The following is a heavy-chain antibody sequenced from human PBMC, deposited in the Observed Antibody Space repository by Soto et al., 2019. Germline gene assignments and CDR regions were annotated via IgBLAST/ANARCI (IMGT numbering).Heavy chain of an antibody. CDR3: ARDLLRVNWFDP. CDR1: GFTFSSYG. Sequence: QVQLVESGGGVVQPGRSLRLSCAASGFTFSSYGMHWVRQAPGKGLEWVAVIWYDGSNKYYAASVKGRFSISRDNSKNTLYLQMNSLRAEATAVYYCARDLLRVNWFDPCGQGTLVTVSS. V-gene: IGHV3-33*01. J-gene: IGHJ5*02. D-gene: IGHD2-21*01. CDR2: IWYDGSNK.